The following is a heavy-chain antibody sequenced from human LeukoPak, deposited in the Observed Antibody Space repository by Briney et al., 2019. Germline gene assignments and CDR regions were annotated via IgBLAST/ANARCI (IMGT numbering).Heavy chain of an antibody. J-gene: IGHJ4*02. CDR1: GYTFSDFG. CDR3: ARDGTSTDDY. D-gene: IGHD2-2*01. CDR2: ISGNNDNP. V-gene: IGHV1-18*01. Sequence: ASVKVSCKASGYTFSDFGISWVRQAPGQGLEWMGWISGNNDNPNYGQKFQGRLTVTTDSSTNTAYMELRNLRSDDTAVYYCARDGTSTDDYWGQGTLVTVSS.